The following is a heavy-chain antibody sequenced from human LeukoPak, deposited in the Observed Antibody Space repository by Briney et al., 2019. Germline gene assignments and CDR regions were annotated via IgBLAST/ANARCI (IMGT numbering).Heavy chain of an antibody. CDR3: ARPSHWNYYEYYFDY. J-gene: IGHJ4*02. Sequence: ASVKVSCKASGYTFTSYDINWVRQATGQGLEWMGWMNPNSGNTGYAQKFQGRVTMTRDTSTSTVYMELSSLRSEDTAVYYCARPSHWNYYEYYFDYWGQGTLVTVSS. CDR1: GYTFTSYD. V-gene: IGHV1-8*01. CDR2: MNPNSGNT. D-gene: IGHD3-22*01.